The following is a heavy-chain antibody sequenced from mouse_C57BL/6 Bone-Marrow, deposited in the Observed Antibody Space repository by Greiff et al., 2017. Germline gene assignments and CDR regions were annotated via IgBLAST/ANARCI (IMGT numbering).Heavy chain of an antibody. CDR3: ASCAYGISEFDY. V-gene: IGHV5-6*01. D-gene: IGHD1-1*01. J-gene: IGHJ2*01. CDR1: GFTFSSYG. CDR2: ISSGGSYT. Sequence: EVKVVESGGDLVKPGGSLKLSCEASGFTFSSYGMSWVRQTPDKRLEWVATISSGGSYTYYPDSVKGRFTISRDNAKNTLDLQMSSLKSQDTAMYYCASCAYGISEFDYWGQGTTLTVSS.